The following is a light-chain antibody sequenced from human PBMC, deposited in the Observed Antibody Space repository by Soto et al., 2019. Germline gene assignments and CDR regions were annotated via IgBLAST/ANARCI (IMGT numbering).Light chain of an antibody. Sequence: QSALTQPRSVSGSPGQSVTISCTGTSSDVGGYYYVSWYQQHPGKAPKLMIYDVTKRPSGVPDRFSGSKSGNTASLTISGLQAEDDADYYCCSYAGRYTFVCGTGTKVTVL. CDR3: CSYAGRYTFV. CDR2: DVT. J-gene: IGLJ1*01. CDR1: SSDVGGYYY. V-gene: IGLV2-11*01.